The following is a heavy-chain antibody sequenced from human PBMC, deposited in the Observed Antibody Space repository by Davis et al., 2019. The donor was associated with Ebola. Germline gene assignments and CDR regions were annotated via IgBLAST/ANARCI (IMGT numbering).Heavy chain of an antibody. V-gene: IGHV1-3*01. Sequence: ASVKVSCKASGYTFTSYAMHWVRQAPGQRLEWMGWINAANGNTKYSQKFQGRVTITRDTSASTAYMELSGLRSEDTAVYYCAKTARAAGRMIEETRVYKFYYMDVWGKGTTVTVSS. CDR2: INAANGNT. CDR3: AKTARAAGRMIEETRVYKFYYMDV. CDR1: GYTFTSYA. J-gene: IGHJ6*03. D-gene: IGHD6-13*01.